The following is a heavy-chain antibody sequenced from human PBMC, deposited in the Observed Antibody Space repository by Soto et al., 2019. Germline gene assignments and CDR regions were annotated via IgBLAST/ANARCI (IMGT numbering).Heavy chain of an antibody. J-gene: IGHJ4*02. CDR3: ARVKSRIAAAGDFDY. CDR2: IIPILGIA. Sequence: GSXXKVSCKASGGTFSSYTISXXXXXXXQGLEWMGRIIPILGIANYAQKFQXXXXXXXXXXXXXXXXXXXXXXXXDTAVYYCARVKSRIAAAGDFDYWGQGTLVTVSS. CDR1: GGTFSSYT. V-gene: IGHV1-69*02. D-gene: IGHD6-13*01.